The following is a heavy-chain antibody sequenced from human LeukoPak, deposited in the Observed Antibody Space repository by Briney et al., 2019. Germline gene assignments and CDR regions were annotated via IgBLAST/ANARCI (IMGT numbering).Heavy chain of an antibody. D-gene: IGHD1-1*01. CDR1: GFTFSMYS. J-gene: IGHJ3*02. CDR3: ARPAPRSRWNDEDAFDI. Sequence: GGSLRLSCAASGFTFSMYSMNWVRQAPGKGLEWVSSIISSSSYIYYADSVKGRSTISRDNAKNSLYLQMKSLRAEDTAVYYCARPAPRSRWNDEDAFDIWGQGTMVTVSS. V-gene: IGHV3-21*01. CDR2: IISSSSYI.